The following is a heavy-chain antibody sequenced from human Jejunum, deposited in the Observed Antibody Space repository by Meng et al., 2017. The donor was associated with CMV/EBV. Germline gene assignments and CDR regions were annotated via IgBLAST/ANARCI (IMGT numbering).Heavy chain of an antibody. Sequence: VSGDSVSSYSYYGSWVRQPPGRGLEWIGYRQHNGNTNYSPSLKSRATISLDTSKNQFSLRLSSVTAADTAKYYCASLRGSWFIHYWGQGALVTVSS. J-gene: IGHJ4*02. CDR3: ASLRGSWFIHY. V-gene: IGHV4-61*01. CDR1: GDSVSSYSYY. D-gene: IGHD3-10*01. CDR2: RQHNGNT.